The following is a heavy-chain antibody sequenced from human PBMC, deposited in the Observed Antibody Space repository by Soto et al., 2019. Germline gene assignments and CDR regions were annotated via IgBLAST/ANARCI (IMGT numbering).Heavy chain of an antibody. CDR3: ARAGWDCSGGSCYSDY. CDR2: MNPNSGNT. V-gene: IGHV1-8*01. J-gene: IGHJ4*02. CDR1: GYTFTSYD. Sequence: QVQLVQSGAEVKKPGASVKVSCKASGYTFTSYDINWVRQATGQGLEWMGWMNPNSGNTGYAQKFQGRVTMTRDTSISTAYMELSSLRSEDTAVYYCARAGWDCSGGSCYSDYWGQGTLVTVSS. D-gene: IGHD2-15*01.